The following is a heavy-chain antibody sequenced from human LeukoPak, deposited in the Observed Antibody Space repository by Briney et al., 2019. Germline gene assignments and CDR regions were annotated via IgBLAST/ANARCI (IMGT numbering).Heavy chain of an antibody. V-gene: IGHV3-30-3*01. CDR1: GFTFSSYA. Sequence: GGSVRLSCAVSGFTFSSYAMHCVRQARGKGLQCLALTSDDGSDKFYADSVKGRFTISRDNSQNTLYLQMNSMRADETAIYYRARAPRGFHGDYPPIASWGQRTLVAVSS. D-gene: IGHD4-17*01. J-gene: IGHJ5*01. CDR2: TSDDGSDK. CDR3: ARAPRGFHGDYPPIAS.